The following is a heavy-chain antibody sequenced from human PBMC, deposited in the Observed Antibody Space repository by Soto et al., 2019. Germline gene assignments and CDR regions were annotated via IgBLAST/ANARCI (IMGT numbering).Heavy chain of an antibody. J-gene: IGHJ4*02. CDR3: ARHPGYYDILTGYTTYYFDY. D-gene: IGHD3-9*01. Sequence: QVQLQESGPGLVKPSETLSLTCTVSGGSIGTYYWSWIRQPPGKGLEWIGYIYYRGNTDYNPSLTSRVTIPLDTPRTQFSLKLSSVTAADTAVYYCARHPGYYDILTGYTTYYFDYWGQGIVVTVSS. CDR1: GGSIGTYY. V-gene: IGHV4-59*08. CDR2: IYYRGNT.